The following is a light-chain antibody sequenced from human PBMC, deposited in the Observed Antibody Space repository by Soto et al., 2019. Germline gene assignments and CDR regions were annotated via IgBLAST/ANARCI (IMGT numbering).Light chain of an antibody. CDR1: QGISSH. CDR2: TAS. J-gene: IGKJ4*01. V-gene: IGKV1-8*01. CDR3: XQXFSYPLS. Sequence: AIRMTQSPSSFSASTGDRVTITCRASQGISSHLAWYQVKPGKAPRLLIYTASDLESGVPSRFSGSGSGTDFTLTISSLQSEDFAXXXXXQXFSYPLSFGGGTKVEIK.